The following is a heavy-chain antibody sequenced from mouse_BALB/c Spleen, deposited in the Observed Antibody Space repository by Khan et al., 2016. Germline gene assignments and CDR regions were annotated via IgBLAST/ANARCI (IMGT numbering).Heavy chain of an antibody. Sequence: EVELVESGGGLVKPGGSLKLSCAASGFTFSSYAMSWVRQTPEKRLEWVASISSGGSTYYPDSVKGRFTISRDNARNILYLQMSSLRSEDTAMYYCAREGRLLYFDYWGQGTTLTVSS. D-gene: IGHD1-1*01. V-gene: IGHV5-6-5*01. CDR2: ISSGGST. CDR3: AREGRLLYFDY. CDR1: GFTFSSYA. J-gene: IGHJ2*01.